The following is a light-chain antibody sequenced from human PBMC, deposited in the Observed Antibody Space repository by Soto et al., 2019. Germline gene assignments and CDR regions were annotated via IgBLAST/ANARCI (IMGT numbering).Light chain of an antibody. CDR2: IAS. CDR1: QVIRND. Sequence: DIQMTQSPSSLSVSVGDRVTITCRASQVIRNDLGWCQQKPGKAPNRLIYIASSLQNGVPSRFRGSGSWTEFTLTFICLQPADLGTYACLQYYTYPLTFGRGTQVEIK. V-gene: IGKV1-17*01. J-gene: IGKJ4*01. CDR3: LQYYTYPLT.